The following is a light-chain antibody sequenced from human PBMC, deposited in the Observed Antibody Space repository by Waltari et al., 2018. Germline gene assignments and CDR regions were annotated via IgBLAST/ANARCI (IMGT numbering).Light chain of an antibody. CDR1: SRDIGDYDY. J-gene: IGLJ2*01. V-gene: IGLV2-8*01. Sequence: QSALTQPPSASGSPGQSVTISCTGTSRDIGDYDYVSWYQQYPGKAPKLIIYEVLKRPSGFPDLFSGSKSGTSASLAISGLQSEDEADYYCATWDDSLNGWIFGGGTKVTVL. CDR2: EVL. CDR3: ATWDDSLNGWI.